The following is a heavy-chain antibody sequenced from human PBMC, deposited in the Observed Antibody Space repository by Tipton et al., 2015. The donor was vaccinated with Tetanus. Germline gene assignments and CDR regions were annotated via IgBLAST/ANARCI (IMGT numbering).Heavy chain of an antibody. Sequence: SLRLSCAASGFTFSSYGMHWVRQAPGKGLEWVAVIWYDGSNKYYADSAKGRFTISRDNSKNTLYLQMNSLRAEDTAVYYCARTYYYDSSGYYPFGYWGQGTLVTVSS. CDR3: ARTYYYDSSGYYPFGY. V-gene: IGHV3-33*01. J-gene: IGHJ4*02. CDR1: GFTFSSYG. CDR2: IWYDGSNK. D-gene: IGHD3-22*01.